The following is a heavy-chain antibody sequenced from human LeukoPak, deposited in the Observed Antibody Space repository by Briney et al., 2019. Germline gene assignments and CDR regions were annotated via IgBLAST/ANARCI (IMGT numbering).Heavy chain of an antibody. J-gene: IGHJ4*02. CDR3: VKDTGRSGYYYGPVDY. Sequence: PGGSLRLSCAASGFTFDDYAMHWVRQAPGKGLEWVSLISESGGSTYYADSVKGRFTISRDNSKNSLYLQINSLRTEDTAFYYCVKDTGRSGYYYGPVDYWGQGALDTVSS. CDR2: ISESGGST. D-gene: IGHD3-22*01. CDR1: GFTFDDYA. V-gene: IGHV3-43*02.